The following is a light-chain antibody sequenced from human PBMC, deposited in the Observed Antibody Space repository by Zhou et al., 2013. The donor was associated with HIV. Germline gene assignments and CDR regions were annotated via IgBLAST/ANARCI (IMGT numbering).Light chain of an antibody. J-gene: IGKJ4*01. V-gene: IGKV1-12*01. CDR3: QQLNSYLPFT. CDR1: HDISSW. Sequence: DIQMTQSPSYVSASVGDRVTITCRASHDISSWLAWYQQKPGKAPTLLIYAASNLQSGVSPRFSGSGSGTDFTLTISSLQPEDFATYYCQQLNSYLPFTFGGGTKVEIK. CDR2: AAS.